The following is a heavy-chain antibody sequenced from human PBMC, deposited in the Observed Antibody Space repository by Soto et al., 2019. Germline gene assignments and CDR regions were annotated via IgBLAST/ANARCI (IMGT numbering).Heavy chain of an antibody. V-gene: IGHV4-31*03. CDR3: ARLSILWFGDQPGLFDY. CDR2: IYYSGST. Sequence: QVQLQESGPGLVKPSQTLSLTCTVSGGSISSGGYYWSWIRQHPGKGLEWIGYIYYSGSTYYNPSLQSRVTISVDTSKNQFSLKLSSVTAADTAVYYCARLSILWFGDQPGLFDYWGQGTLVTVSS. J-gene: IGHJ4*02. D-gene: IGHD3-10*01. CDR1: GGSISSGGYY.